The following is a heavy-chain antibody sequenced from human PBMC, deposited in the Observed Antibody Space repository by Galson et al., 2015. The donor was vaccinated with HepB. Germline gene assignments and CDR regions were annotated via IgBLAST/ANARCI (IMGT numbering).Heavy chain of an antibody. D-gene: IGHD3-10*01. J-gene: IGHJ4*02. CDR3: ARSDAVSKSENDY. V-gene: IGHV3-23*01. CDR1: GFTFSSYA. Sequence: SLRLSCAASGFTFSSYAMSWVRQAPGKGLEWVSAISGSGGSTYYADSVKGRFTISRDNSKNTLYLQMNSLRAEDTAVYYCARSDAVSKSENDYWGQGTLVTVSS. CDR2: ISGSGGST.